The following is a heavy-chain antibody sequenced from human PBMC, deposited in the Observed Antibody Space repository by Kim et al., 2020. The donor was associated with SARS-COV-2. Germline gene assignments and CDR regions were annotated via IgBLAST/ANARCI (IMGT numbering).Heavy chain of an antibody. D-gene: IGHD3-22*01. CDR3: ARVLHNYYDSSGYFYGMDV. CDR2: IKQDGSEK. Sequence: GGSLRLSCAASGFTFSSYWMSWVRQAPGKGLEWVANIKQDGSEKYYVDSVKGRFTISRDNAKNSLYLQMNSLRAEDTAVYYCARVLHNYYDSSGYFYGMDVWGQGTTVTVSS. V-gene: IGHV3-7*03. CDR1: GFTFSSYW. J-gene: IGHJ6*02.